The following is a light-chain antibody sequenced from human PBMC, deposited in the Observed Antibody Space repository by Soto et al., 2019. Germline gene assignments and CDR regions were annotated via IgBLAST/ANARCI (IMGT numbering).Light chain of an antibody. CDR3: QQYSKWPLT. CDR1: QGVSSS. CDR2: DAS. V-gene: IGKV3-11*01. J-gene: IGKJ1*01. Sequence: ELVLTQSPATLSLSPGERATLSCRASQGVSSSLAWYQQKPGQSPRLLIYDASNRATGIPARFSGSGSGTDFTLTISTLEPEDFAVYYCQQYSKWPLTFGQGTKV.